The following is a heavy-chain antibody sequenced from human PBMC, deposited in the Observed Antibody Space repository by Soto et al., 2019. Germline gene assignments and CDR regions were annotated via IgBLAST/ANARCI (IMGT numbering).Heavy chain of an antibody. CDR1: GGTFNSFS. V-gene: IGHV1-69*06. J-gene: IGHJ5*02. CDR2: IIPMSGRP. CDR3: TRRVRQSANWFDP. Sequence: QVQLVQSGAEVKTPGSSVKVSCKASGGTFNSFSIDWVRQAPGQGLEWMGGIIPMSGRPNYAQRFHGRVTFSADKSTNTVYMEVNNLTYEDTGVYDCTRRVRQSANWFDPWGQGTLVTVSS.